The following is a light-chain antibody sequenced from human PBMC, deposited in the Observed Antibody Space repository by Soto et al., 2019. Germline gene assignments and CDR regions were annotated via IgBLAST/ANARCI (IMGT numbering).Light chain of an antibody. Sequence: QSVLTQPPSVSEAPGQRVTISCSGSSSNIGNNAVNWYQQLPGNVPILRIYYDVLLLSGVSVRFSGSKSGTSASLAISGLQSEDEADYYCAAWDDSMNGYVFGTGTKVTVL. J-gene: IGLJ1*01. V-gene: IGLV1-36*01. CDR1: SSNIGNNA. CDR3: AAWDDSMNGYV. CDR2: YDV.